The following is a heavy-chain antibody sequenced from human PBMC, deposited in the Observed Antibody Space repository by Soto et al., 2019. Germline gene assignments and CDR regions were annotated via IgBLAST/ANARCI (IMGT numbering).Heavy chain of an antibody. D-gene: IGHD2-21*01. Sequence: ASVKVSCKASGYTFTSYGISWVRQAPGQGLEWMGWISAYNGNTNYAQKLQGRVTMTTDTSTSTAYMELRSLRSDDTAVYYCAGDSPRALWGGWFDPWGQGTLVTVSS. V-gene: IGHV1-18*01. CDR2: ISAYNGNT. CDR3: AGDSPRALWGGWFDP. J-gene: IGHJ5*02. CDR1: GYTFTSYG.